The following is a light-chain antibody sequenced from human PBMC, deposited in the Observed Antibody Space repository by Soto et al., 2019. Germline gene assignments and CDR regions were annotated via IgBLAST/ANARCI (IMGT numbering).Light chain of an antibody. J-gene: IGKJ5*01. CDR1: LSVSSN. CDR2: DAS. CDR3: QQYNNWPPIT. V-gene: IGKV3-15*01. Sequence: EIVMTQSTAILSVSPGERATLSCRASLSVSSNLAWYQQKRGRAPTLLIYDASTRAAGIPARFSGSGSGTEFTLTISGLQSEDFAVYYCQQYNNWPPITFGRGTRLENK.